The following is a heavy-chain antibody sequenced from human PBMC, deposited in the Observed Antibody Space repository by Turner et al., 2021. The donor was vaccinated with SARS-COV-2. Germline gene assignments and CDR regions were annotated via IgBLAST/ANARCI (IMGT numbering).Heavy chain of an antibody. V-gene: IGHV3-53*02. Sequence: EVQLVETGGGLFQPGGSLRLPCAASGFTVSSNYMSWVRQAPGKGLEWVSVIYSGGSTYYADSVKGRFTISRDNSKNTLYLQMNSLRAEDTAVYYCARGPHPRGFDYWGQGTLVTVSS. J-gene: IGHJ4*02. CDR2: IYSGGST. CDR3: ARGPHPRGFDY. CDR1: GFTVSSNY. D-gene: IGHD3-10*01.